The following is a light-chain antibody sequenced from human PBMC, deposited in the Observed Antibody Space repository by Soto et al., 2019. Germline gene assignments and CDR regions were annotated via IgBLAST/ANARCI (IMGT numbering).Light chain of an antibody. CDR2: EVS. CDR1: SSDVGSYNL. J-gene: IGLJ3*02. CDR3: CSYAGSLRV. Sequence: QSALTQPASVSGSPGQSITISCTGTSSDVGSYNLVSWYQQHPGKAPKLMIYEVSTRPSGVSNRFSGSKSGNTASLTISGLQAEDEADYYCCSYAGSLRVFGGGTQLTVL. V-gene: IGLV2-23*02.